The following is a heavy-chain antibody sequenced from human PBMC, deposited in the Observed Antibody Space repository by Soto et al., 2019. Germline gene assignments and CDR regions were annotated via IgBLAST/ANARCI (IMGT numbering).Heavy chain of an antibody. D-gene: IGHD3-3*01. V-gene: IGHV4-39*01. J-gene: IGHJ4*02. CDR1: GGSISSSSYY. CDR2: IYYSGST. CDR3: ARQNYDFWSGYYGKYGY. Sequence: SETLSLTCTVSGGSISSSSYYWGWIRQPPGKGLEWIGSIYYSGSTYYNPSLKSRVTISVDTSKNQFSLKLSSVTAADTAVYYCARQNYDFWSGYYGKYGYWGQGTLVTVSS.